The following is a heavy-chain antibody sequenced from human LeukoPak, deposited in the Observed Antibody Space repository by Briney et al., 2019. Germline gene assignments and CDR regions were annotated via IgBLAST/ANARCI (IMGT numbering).Heavy chain of an antibody. Sequence: GASVKVSCKASGDTFSSYAISWVRQAPGQGLEWMGRIIPILGIANYAQKFQGRVTITADKSTSTACMELSSLRSEDTAVYYCARENGDYYYYGMDVWGQGTTVTVSS. V-gene: IGHV1-69*04. CDR1: GDTFSSYA. J-gene: IGHJ6*02. CDR2: IIPILGIA. CDR3: ARENGDYYYYGMDV. D-gene: IGHD4-17*01.